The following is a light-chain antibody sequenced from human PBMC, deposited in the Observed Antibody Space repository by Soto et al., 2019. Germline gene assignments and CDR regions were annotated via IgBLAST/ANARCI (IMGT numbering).Light chain of an antibody. CDR1: QSVSSSY. Sequence: EIVLTQSPGTLSLSPGERATLSCRASQSVSSSYLAWYQQKPGQAPRLLIYGASSRATGIPDRFSGSGSGTDFTLTISILEPEDFAVYYCQQYGSSLFTFGPGTKVDSK. V-gene: IGKV3-20*01. CDR2: GAS. CDR3: QQYGSSLFT. J-gene: IGKJ3*01.